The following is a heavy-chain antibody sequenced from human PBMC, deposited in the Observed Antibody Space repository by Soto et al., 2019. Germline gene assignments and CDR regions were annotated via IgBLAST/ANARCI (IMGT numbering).Heavy chain of an antibody. CDR2: MNPNSGKT. V-gene: IGHV1-8*01. CDR3: ATTYHHYIWGSYREGQFEY. J-gene: IGHJ4*02. CDR1: GYTFTSYD. D-gene: IGHD3-16*02. Sequence: GASVKVSCKASGYTFTSYDINWVRQATGQGLEWMGWMNPNSGKTGYVQKFQGRVTMTRNTSISTAYMELSSLRSDDTAVYYCATTYHHYIWGSYREGQFEYWGEGTLVTVS.